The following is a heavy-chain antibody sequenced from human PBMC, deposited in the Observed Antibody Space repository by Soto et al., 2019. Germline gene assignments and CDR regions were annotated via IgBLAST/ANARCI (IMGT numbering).Heavy chain of an antibody. Sequence: SVKVSCKASGGTFSSYAISWVRQAPGQGLEWMGGIIPIFGTANHAQKFQGRVTITADESTSTAYMELSSLRSEDTAVYYCARDPDSSGLRQNWFDPWGQGTLVTVSS. D-gene: IGHD3-22*01. J-gene: IGHJ5*02. V-gene: IGHV1-69*13. CDR2: IIPIFGTA. CDR3: ARDPDSSGLRQNWFDP. CDR1: GGTFSSYA.